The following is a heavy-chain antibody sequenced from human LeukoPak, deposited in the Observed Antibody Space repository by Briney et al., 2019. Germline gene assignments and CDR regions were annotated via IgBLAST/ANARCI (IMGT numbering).Heavy chain of an antibody. J-gene: IGHJ4*02. Sequence: PSETLSLTCTVSGGSISSHYWSWIRQPAGKGLEWIGRIYTSGSTNYNPSLKSRVTMSVDTSKNQFSLKLSSVTAADTAVHYCARDLGAYYGSGGYFDYWGQGTLVTVSS. D-gene: IGHD3-22*01. CDR3: ARDLGAYYGSGGYFDY. V-gene: IGHV4-4*07. CDR1: GGSISSHY. CDR2: IYTSGST.